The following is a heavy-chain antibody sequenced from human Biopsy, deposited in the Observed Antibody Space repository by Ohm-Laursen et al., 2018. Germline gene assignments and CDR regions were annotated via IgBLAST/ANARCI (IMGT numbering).Heavy chain of an antibody. V-gene: IGHV1-2*02. Sequence: ASVKVSCKASAYSFGDHRIHWVRQAPGQGLEWMGWIDPKSGGTNYAQKFQGRVTMTRDTSISTTYMELRRLTSDDTAVFYCARKLGDFGGGRQFDFWGQGTLVTASS. CDR2: IDPKSGGT. D-gene: IGHD3-3*01. CDR1: AYSFGDHR. J-gene: IGHJ5*01. CDR3: ARKLGDFGGGRQFDF.